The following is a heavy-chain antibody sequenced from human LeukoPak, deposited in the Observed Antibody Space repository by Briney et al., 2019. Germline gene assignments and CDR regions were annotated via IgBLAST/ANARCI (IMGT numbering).Heavy chain of an antibody. CDR2: IYYSGST. D-gene: IGHD4-17*01. V-gene: IGHV4-31*03. CDR1: GGSISSGGYY. Sequence: PSETLSLTCTVSGGSISSGGYYWSWIRQHPGKGLEWIRYIYYSGSTYYNPSLKGRVTISVDTSKNQFSLNLSSVTAADTAVYYCARVGAVTTRGWNYFDYWGQGTLVTVSS. CDR3: ARVGAVTTRGWNYFDY. J-gene: IGHJ4*02.